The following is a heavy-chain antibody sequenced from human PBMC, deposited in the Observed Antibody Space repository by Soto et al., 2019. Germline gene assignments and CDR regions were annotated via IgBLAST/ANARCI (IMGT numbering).Heavy chain of an antibody. D-gene: IGHD5-12*01. V-gene: IGHV2-5*02. CDR1: GFSLSTRGVA. CDR2: IYWDDDK. J-gene: IGHJ4*02. Sequence: QITLKESGPTLVQPTQTLKVTCTFSGFSLSTRGVAVGWIRQPAVKALEGLALIYWDDDKRFSPSLKSRLTITKDTSQNKVVLTMTNMEPVDTATYYCAHMIPSLYDHDYSGYSTFEVWGQGTRVTVSS. CDR3: AHMIPSLYDHDYSGYSTFEV.